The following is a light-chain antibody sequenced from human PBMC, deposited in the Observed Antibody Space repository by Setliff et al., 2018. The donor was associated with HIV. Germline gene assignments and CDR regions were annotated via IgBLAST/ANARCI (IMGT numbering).Light chain of an antibody. V-gene: IGLV2-14*03. CDR3: LSYTTTTPSPYV. Sequence: QSALAQPAPVSGSPGQSIAISCTGSSSDVGGFNSVSWYQQHPDKAPKLIVYEVTNRPSEVSDRFFGSKSGNTASLTISGLQTEDEADYYCLSYTTTTPSPYVFGTGTRSPS. CDR1: SSDVGGFNS. J-gene: IGLJ1*01. CDR2: EVT.